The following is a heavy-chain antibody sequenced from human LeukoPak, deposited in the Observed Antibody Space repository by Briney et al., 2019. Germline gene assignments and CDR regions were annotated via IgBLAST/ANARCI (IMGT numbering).Heavy chain of an antibody. CDR3: ARDGYYYDSSGWLDY. CDR1: GFPFSSYE. V-gene: IGHV3-48*03. J-gene: IGHJ4*02. Sequence: TGGSLRLSCAASGFPFSSYEMNWVRQAPGKGVEWLSYISPYDSVYYADSVKGRFTISRDNAKNSLFLQMNSLRAEDTAVYYCARDGYYYDSSGWLDYWGQGTLVTVSS. D-gene: IGHD3-22*01. CDR2: ISPYDSV.